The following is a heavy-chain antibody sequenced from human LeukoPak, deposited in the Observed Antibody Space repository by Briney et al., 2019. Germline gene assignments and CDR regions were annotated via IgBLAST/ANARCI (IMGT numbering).Heavy chain of an antibody. CDR3: ARVGSSSKKGCFDS. D-gene: IGHD2-15*01. CDR1: GFTFSSYS. CDR2: ISSSSSNI. J-gene: IGHJ4*02. Sequence: TGGSLRLSCAASGFTFSSYSMNWVRQAPGKGLEWVSSISSSSSNIYYADSVKGRFAISRDNAKNSLYLQMNSLRAEDTAVYYSARVGSSSKKGCFDSSGQGDLVTASS. V-gene: IGHV3-21*01.